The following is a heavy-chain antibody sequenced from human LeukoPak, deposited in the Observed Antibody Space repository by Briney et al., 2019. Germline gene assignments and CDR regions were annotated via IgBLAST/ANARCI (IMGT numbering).Heavy chain of an antibody. J-gene: IGHJ4*02. Sequence: GGSLRLSCAASGSTFSSYSMNWVRQAPGKGLEWVSYISSSSSTIYYADSVKGRFTISRDNAKNSLYLQMNSLRAEDTAVYYCARGWPPFDYWGQGTLVTVSS. V-gene: IGHV3-48*01. D-gene: IGHD6-19*01. CDR3: ARGWPPFDY. CDR2: ISSSSSTI. CDR1: GSTFSSYS.